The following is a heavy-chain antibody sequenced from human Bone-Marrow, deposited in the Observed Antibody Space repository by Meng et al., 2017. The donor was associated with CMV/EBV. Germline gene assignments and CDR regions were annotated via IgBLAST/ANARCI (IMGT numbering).Heavy chain of an antibody. J-gene: IGHJ6*02. D-gene: IGHD2-2*02. CDR2: IRYDGSNK. CDR3: AKDLGDCSSTSCYKAFDYYYYGMDV. Sequence: GESPKISCAASGFTFSSYGMHWVRQAPGKGLEWVAFIRYDGSNKYYADSVKGRFTISRDNSKNTLYLQMNSLRAEDTAVYYCAKDLGDCSSTSCYKAFDYYYYGMDVWGQGTTVTVSS. V-gene: IGHV3-30*02. CDR1: GFTFSSYG.